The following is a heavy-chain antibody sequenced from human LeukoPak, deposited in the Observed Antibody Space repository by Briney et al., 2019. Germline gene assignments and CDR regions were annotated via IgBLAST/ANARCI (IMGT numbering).Heavy chain of an antibody. V-gene: IGHV3-7*05. CDR2: IKQDGSEK. D-gene: IGHD3-16*01. CDR3: ARERGGQSNDYLHGGPFDY. Sequence: PGGSLRLSYAASGFTFSSYWMSWVRQAPGKGLEWVANIKQDGSEKNYMDSVKGRFTISRDNAKNSLLLQMNSLRVEDTAVYYCARERGGQSNDYLHGGPFDYWGQGTLVTVSS. J-gene: IGHJ4*02. CDR1: GFTFSSYW.